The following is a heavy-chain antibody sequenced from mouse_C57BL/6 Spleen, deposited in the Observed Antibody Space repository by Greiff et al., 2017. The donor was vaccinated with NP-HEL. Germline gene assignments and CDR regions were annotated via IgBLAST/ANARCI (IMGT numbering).Heavy chain of an antibody. Sequence: EVKVVESGGDLVKPGGSLKLSCAASGFTFSSYGMSWVRQTPDKRLEWVATISSGGSYTYYPDSVKGRFTISRDNAKNTLYLQMSSLKSEDTAMYYCARLIVGAMDYWGQGTSVTVSS. V-gene: IGHV5-6*01. J-gene: IGHJ4*01. CDR1: GFTFSSYG. CDR3: ARLIVGAMDY. D-gene: IGHD2-5*01. CDR2: ISSGGSYT.